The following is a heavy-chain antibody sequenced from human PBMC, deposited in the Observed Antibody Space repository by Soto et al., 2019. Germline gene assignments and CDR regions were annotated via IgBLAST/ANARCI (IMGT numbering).Heavy chain of an antibody. CDR2: INSDGSST. CDR1: GFTFSSYW. D-gene: IGHD6-6*01. Sequence: GWSLRLSCAASGFTFSSYWMHWVRQAPGKGLVWVSRINSDGSSTSYADSVKGRFTISRDNAKNTLYLQMNSLRAEDTAVYYCATEGSSSFYFDYWGQGTLVTVSS. CDR3: ATEGSSSFYFDY. V-gene: IGHV3-74*01. J-gene: IGHJ4*02.